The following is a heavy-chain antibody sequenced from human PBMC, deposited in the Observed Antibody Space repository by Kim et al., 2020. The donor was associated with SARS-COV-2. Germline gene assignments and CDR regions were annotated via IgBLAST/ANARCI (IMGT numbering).Heavy chain of an antibody. Sequence: ASVKVSCETSGYTFTSYSIIWVRQAPGQGLEWMGWSAPYNGYTNYAQKIQGRVTMTTDRSTNTAYLELKSLTVHDTAVYYCARGQYTGAWPQARIDYWGQGTLVTVPP. CDR2: SAPYNGYT. D-gene: IGHD2-2*02. CDR3: ARGQYTGAWPQARIDY. J-gene: IGHJ4*02. CDR1: GYTFTSYS. V-gene: IGHV1-18*01.